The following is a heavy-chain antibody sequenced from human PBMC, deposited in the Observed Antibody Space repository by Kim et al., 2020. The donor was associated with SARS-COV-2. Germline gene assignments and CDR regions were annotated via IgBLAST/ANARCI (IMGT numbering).Heavy chain of an antibody. CDR3: ARGVSIAVAGRAFDY. V-gene: IGHV4-34*01. CDR2: INHSGST. CDR1: GGSFSGYY. Sequence: SETLSLTCAVYGGSFSGYYWSWIRQPPGKGLEWIGEINHSGSTNYNPSLKSRVTISVDTSKNQFSLKLSSVTAADTAVYYCARGVSIAVAGRAFDYWGQGTLVTVSS. D-gene: IGHD6-19*01. J-gene: IGHJ4*02.